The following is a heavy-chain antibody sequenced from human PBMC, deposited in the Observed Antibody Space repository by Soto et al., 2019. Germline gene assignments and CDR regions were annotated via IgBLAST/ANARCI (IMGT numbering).Heavy chain of an antibody. J-gene: IGHJ4*02. CDR3: ESDAGTTGYFDS. CDR2: TSFDASNK. D-gene: IGHD1-1*01. CDR1: GFTFSSFS. V-gene: IGHV3-30-3*01. Sequence: QVRLVESGGGVVQPGRSLRLSCAASGFTFSSFSMHWVRQAPGKGLEWVAITSFDASNKYNAESVKGQFTISRDNSKYNLYLQMNSLRPNDTPVYYCESDAGTTGYFDSWGQGTLVTVSS.